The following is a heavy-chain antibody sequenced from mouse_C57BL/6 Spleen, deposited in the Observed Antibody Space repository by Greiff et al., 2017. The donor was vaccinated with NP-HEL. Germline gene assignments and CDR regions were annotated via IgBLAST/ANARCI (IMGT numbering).Heavy chain of an antibody. CDR2: IDPENGDT. D-gene: IGHD2-2*01. Sequence: VQLKQSGAELVRPEASVKLSCTASGFNIKDDYMHWVKQRPEQGLEWIGWIDPENGDTEYASKFQGKATITADTSSNTAYLQLSSLTSEDTAVYYCTSYGYNAMDDWGQGTSVTVSS. V-gene: IGHV14-4*01. J-gene: IGHJ4*01. CDR3: TSYGYNAMDD. CDR1: GFNIKDDY.